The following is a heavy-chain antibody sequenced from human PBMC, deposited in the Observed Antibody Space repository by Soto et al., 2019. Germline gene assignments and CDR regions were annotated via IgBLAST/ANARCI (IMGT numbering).Heavy chain of an antibody. CDR2: IIPIFGTA. J-gene: IGHJ6*02. V-gene: IGHV1-69*01. CDR1: GGTFSSYA. Sequence: QVQLVQSGAEVKKPGSSVKVSCKASGGTFSSYAISWVRQAPGLGLEWMGGIIPIFGTANYAQKFQGRVTITADESTSTAYMELSSLRSEDTAVYYCARASGTGAAYYYYYYGMDVWGQGTTVTVSS. D-gene: IGHD3-10*01. CDR3: ARASGTGAAYYYYYYGMDV.